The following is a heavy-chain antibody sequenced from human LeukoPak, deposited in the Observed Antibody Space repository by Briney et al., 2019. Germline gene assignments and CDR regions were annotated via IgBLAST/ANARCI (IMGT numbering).Heavy chain of an antibody. CDR1: GGSISSYY. D-gene: IGHD3-3*02. J-gene: IGHJ5*02. V-gene: IGHV4-59*08. Sequence: PSETLSLTCTVSGGSISSYYWSWIRQPPGKGLEWIGYIYYSGSTNYNPSLKSRVTISVATSKNQFSLKLSSVTAADTAVYYCARRELGNWFDPWGQGTLVTVSS. CDR3: ARRELGNWFDP. CDR2: IYYSGST.